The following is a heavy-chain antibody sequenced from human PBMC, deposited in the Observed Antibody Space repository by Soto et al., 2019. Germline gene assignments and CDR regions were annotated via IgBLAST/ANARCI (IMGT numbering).Heavy chain of an antibody. J-gene: IGHJ6*02. CDR1: GYTFTGFY. D-gene: IGHD6-13*01. V-gene: IGHV1-3*01. CDR2: INPDSGNT. Sequence: GASVEVSCKASGYTFTGFYMHWVRQAPGQGLEWMGWINPDSGNTNYSQKFQGRVTITRDTSASTAYMELSSLRSEDTAVYYCARDRSSSPYYGMDVWGQGTTVTVSS. CDR3: ARDRSSSPYYGMDV.